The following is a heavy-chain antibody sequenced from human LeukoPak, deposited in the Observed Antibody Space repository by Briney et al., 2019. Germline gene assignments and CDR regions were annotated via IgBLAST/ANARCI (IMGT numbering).Heavy chain of an antibody. CDR1: GYTFTGYG. CDR2: ISAYNGNT. CDR3: ARVNLPYCSSTSCYPYYYYGMDV. Sequence: ASVKVSCKASGYTFTGYGISWVRQAPGQGLEWMGWISAYNGNTNYAQKLQGRVTMTTDTSTSTAYMELRSLRSDDTAVYYCARVNLPYCSSTSCYPYYYYGMDVWGQGTTVTVSS. V-gene: IGHV1-18*01. D-gene: IGHD2-2*01. J-gene: IGHJ6*02.